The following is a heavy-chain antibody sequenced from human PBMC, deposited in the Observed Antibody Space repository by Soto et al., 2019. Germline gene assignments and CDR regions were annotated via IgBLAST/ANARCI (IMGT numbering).Heavy chain of an antibody. D-gene: IGHD1-26*01. J-gene: IGHJ6*02. CDR1: GGSISSYY. V-gene: IGHV4-59*08. CDR3: ARQGELSPYYYYGMDV. CDR2: IYDSGST. Sequence: QVQLQESGPGLVKPSETLSLTCTVSGGSISSYYWSWIRQPPGKGLEWIGYIYDSGSTNYNPSLKSRVTISVDTSKNTCSLKLSSVPTADTAVYYCARQGELSPYYYYGMDVWGQGTTVTVYS.